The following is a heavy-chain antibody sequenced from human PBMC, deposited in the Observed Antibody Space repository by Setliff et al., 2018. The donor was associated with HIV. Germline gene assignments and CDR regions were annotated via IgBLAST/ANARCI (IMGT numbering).Heavy chain of an antibody. CDR2: IYTSGST. CDR3: AQLGMVDDFDY. J-gene: IGHJ4*02. V-gene: IGHV4-4*07. Sequence: SETLSLTCTVSGGSISSYYWSWIRQPAGKGLEWIGRIYTSGSTKYNPSLKSRVTMSIDTSKNQFSLKLSSVTAADTAVYYCAQLGMVDDFDYWGQGTLVTVSS. D-gene: IGHD1-1*01. CDR1: GGSISSYY.